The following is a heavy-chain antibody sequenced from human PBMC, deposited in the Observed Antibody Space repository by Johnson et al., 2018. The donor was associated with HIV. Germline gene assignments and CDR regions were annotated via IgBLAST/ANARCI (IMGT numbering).Heavy chain of an antibody. Sequence: VQLVESGGGVVQPGRSLRLSCAASGFTFSSYGMHWVRQAPGKGLEWVAVIWYDGSNKYYADSVKGRFTISRDNAKNSLYLQMNSLRTEDTALYYCAKELRRYPAFDIWGQGTMVTVSS. CDR3: AKELRRYPAFDI. V-gene: IGHV3-33*03. CDR1: GFTFSSYG. D-gene: IGHD1-1*01. J-gene: IGHJ3*02. CDR2: IWYDGSNK.